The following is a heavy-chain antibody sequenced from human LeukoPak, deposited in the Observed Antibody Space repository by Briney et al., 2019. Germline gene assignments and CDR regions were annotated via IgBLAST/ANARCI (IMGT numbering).Heavy chain of an antibody. V-gene: IGHV1-24*01. Sequence: ASVKVSCKVSGYTLTELSMHWVRQAPGKGLEWMGGFDPEDGETIYAQKFQGRVTMTEDTSTDTAYMELSSLRSEDTAVYYCATRPRPQSRITGTTYPNYWGQGTLVTVSS. CDR1: GYTLTELS. CDR3: ATRPRPQSRITGTTYPNY. J-gene: IGHJ4*02. D-gene: IGHD1-7*01. CDR2: FDPEDGET.